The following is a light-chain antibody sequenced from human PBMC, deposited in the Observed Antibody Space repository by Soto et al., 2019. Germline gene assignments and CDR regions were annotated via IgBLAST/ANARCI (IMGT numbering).Light chain of an antibody. CDR3: CSYAGSSSYV. J-gene: IGLJ1*01. V-gene: IGLV2-18*02. CDR2: EDS. CDR1: SSDVGSYNR. Sequence: QSALTQPPSVSGSPGHAVAISCTGTSSDVGSYNRVAWYQQSPGTAPKLMIYEDSNRPSGVSDRFSGSKSGNTASLTISGLQAEDEADYSCCSYAGSSSYVFGPGTKVTVL.